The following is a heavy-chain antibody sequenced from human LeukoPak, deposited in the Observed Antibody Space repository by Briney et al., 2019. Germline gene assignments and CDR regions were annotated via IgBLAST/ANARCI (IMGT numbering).Heavy chain of an antibody. CDR2: VSYDGSNK. Sequence: GGSLRLSCAASGFTFSSYGMHWVRQAPGKGLEWVAVVSYDGSNKYYADSVKGRFTISRDNSKNTLYLQMNSLKTEDTAVYYCTTATGSYFWTDAFDIWGQGTMVTVSS. CDR1: GFTFSSYG. J-gene: IGHJ3*02. CDR3: TTATGSYFWTDAFDI. D-gene: IGHD1-26*01. V-gene: IGHV3-30*03.